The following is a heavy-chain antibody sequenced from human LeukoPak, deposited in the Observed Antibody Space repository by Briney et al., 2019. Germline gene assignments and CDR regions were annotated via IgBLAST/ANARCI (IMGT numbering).Heavy chain of an antibody. CDR3: ARDHQDSLGLWFGELLDYYYYMDV. CDR1: RFTFSSYG. Sequence: PGGSLRLSCAASRFTFSSYGMNWVRQAPGKGLEWVSYISSSSSTIYYADSVKGRFTISRDNAKNSLYLQMNSLRAEDTAVYYCARDHQDSLGLWFGELLDYYYYMDVWGKGTTVTVSS. D-gene: IGHD3-10*01. J-gene: IGHJ6*03. V-gene: IGHV3-48*01. CDR2: ISSSSSTI.